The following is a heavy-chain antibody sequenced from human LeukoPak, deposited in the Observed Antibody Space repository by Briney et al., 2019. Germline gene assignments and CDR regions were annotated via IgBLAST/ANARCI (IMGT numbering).Heavy chain of an antibody. CDR1: GFTFSSYG. Sequence: WGSLRVSCAVSGFTFSSYGMHWVRQAPGKGLEWVAVISYDGSNKYYTDSVKGRFTISRDNSKNMLSLQMNSLRAEDTAVYYCAKVFYSGSSYGMDVWGQGTTVTVSS. J-gene: IGHJ6*02. V-gene: IGHV3-30*18. CDR3: AKVFYSGSSYGMDV. D-gene: IGHD1-26*01. CDR2: ISYDGSNK.